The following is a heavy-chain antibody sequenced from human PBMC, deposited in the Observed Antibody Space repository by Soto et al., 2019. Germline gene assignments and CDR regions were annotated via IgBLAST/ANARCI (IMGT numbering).Heavy chain of an antibody. CDR2: MNPNSGNT. D-gene: IGHD1-7*01. CDR3: ARAYNWNYEFDY. V-gene: IGHV1-8*01. CDR1: GYTFTSYD. Sequence: QVQLVQSGAEVKKPGASVKVSCKASGYTFTSYDINWVRQATGQGLEWMGWMNPNSGNTGYAQKFRGRVTMTRNTSINTAYMELSSLRSEDTAVYYCARAYNWNYEFDYWGQGTLVTVSS. J-gene: IGHJ4*02.